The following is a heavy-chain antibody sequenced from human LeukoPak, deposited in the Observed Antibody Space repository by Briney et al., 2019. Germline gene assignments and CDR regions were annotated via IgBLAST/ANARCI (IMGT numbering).Heavy chain of an antibody. J-gene: IGHJ4*02. V-gene: IGHV3-11*04. Sequence: GGFLRLSCAASGFTFSDYYMSWIRQAPGKGLEWVSYISSSGSTIYYADSVKGRFTISRDNAKNSLYLQMNSLRAEDTAVCYCARDEVGEPLDYWGQGTLVTVSS. D-gene: IGHD3-10*01. CDR3: ARDEVGEPLDY. CDR2: ISSSGSTI. CDR1: GFTFSDYY.